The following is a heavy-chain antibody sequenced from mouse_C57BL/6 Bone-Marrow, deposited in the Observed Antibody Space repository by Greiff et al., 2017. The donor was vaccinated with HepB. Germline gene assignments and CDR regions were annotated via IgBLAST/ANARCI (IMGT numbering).Heavy chain of an antibody. Sequence: QVQLKESGAELVRPGASVKLSCKASGYTFTDYYINWVKQRPGQGLEWIARIYPGSGNTYYNEKFKGKATLTAEKSSSTAYMQLSSLTSEDSAVYFCAREGGYGDYWGQGTTLTVSS. CDR3: AREGGYGDY. J-gene: IGHJ2*01. CDR2: IYPGSGNT. V-gene: IGHV1-76*01. D-gene: IGHD2-2*01. CDR1: GYTFTDYY.